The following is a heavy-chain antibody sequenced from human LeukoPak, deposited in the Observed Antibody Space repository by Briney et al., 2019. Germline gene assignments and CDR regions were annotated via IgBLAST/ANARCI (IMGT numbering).Heavy chain of an antibody. D-gene: IGHD6-19*01. CDR3: AKDRSSGWRGGYCFDY. Sequence: PGGSLRLSCAASGFTFSSYGMHWVRQAPGKGLEWVAVISYDGSNKYYADSVKGRFTISRDNSKNTLYLQMNSLRAEDTAVYYCAKDRSSGWRGGYCFDYWGQGSQVTVSS. J-gene: IGHJ4*02. V-gene: IGHV3-30*18. CDR1: GFTFSSYG. CDR2: ISYDGSNK.